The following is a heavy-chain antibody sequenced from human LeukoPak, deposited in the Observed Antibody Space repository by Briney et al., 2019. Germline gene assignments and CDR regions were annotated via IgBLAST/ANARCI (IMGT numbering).Heavy chain of an antibody. D-gene: IGHD3-9*01. J-gene: IGHJ4*02. CDR3: AKDATASPYFHWFDN. CDR2: ISSGDRT. V-gene: IGHV3-23*01. CDR1: GFTFSSYA. Sequence: PGGSLRLSCPASGFTFSSYAMSWVRQATGKGLEWVAGISSGDRTFHAESVKGRFTISRDKSKDTLYLQMNSLRAEDTAVYYCAKDATASPYFHWFDNWGQGTQVIVSS.